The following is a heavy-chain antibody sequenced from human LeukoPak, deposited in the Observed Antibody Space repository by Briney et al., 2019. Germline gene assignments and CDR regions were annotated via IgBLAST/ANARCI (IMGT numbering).Heavy chain of an antibody. J-gene: IGHJ5*02. CDR1: GFTFSNSW. CDR2: IKQDGSEK. CDR3: ARAAT. V-gene: IGHV3-7*01. Sequence: PGGSLRLSCAASGFTFSNSWMSWVRQAPGKGLEWVANIKQDGSEKYYVDSVKGRFTISRGNTKNSLYLQMNSLRAEDTAVYFCARAATWGQGTLVTVSS.